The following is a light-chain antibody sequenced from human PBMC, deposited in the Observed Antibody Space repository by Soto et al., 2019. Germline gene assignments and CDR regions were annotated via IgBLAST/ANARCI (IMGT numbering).Light chain of an antibody. CDR2: GAS. CDR1: QSVSSD. V-gene: IGKV3-15*01. J-gene: IGKJ5*01. Sequence: EIVLTQSPVTLSVSPGEGATLSCLASQSVSSDLAWYQQKPGQAPRLLIYGASTRATGIPARFSGSGSGTEFTLTISSLQSEDFAVYYCQQYNDWPPRITFGQGTRLEIK. CDR3: QQYNDWPPRIT.